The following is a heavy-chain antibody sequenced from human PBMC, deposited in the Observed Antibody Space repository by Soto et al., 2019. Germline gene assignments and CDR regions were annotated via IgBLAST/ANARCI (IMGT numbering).Heavy chain of an antibody. CDR1: GFTFSSYG. CDR3: AIEDYDGSGDYYGGWYFDL. V-gene: IGHV3-33*01. D-gene: IGHD3-22*01. Sequence: QVQLVESGGGVVQPGRSLRLSCAASGFTFSSYGMHWVRQAPGKGLEWVALIWYDGSNKYYADSVKGRFTISRDNSKNTLYMQMNSLRAADTAVYYCAIEDYDGSGDYYGGWYFDLWGRGTLVTVSS. CDR2: IWYDGSNK. J-gene: IGHJ2*01.